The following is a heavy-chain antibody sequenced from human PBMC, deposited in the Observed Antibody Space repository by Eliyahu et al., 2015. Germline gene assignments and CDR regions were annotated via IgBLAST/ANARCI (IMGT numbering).Heavy chain of an antibody. CDR1: GGSFSGYY. D-gene: IGHD3-10*01. CDR3: ARAGSGLYFQH. J-gene: IGHJ1*01. CDR2: INHSGST. V-gene: IGHV4-34*01. Sequence: QVQLQQWGAGLLKPSETLSLTCAVYGGSFSGYYWSWIRQPPGKGLEWIGEINHSGSTNYNPSLKSRVTISVDTSKNQFSLKLSSVTAADTAVYYCARAGSGLYFQHWGQGTLVTVSS.